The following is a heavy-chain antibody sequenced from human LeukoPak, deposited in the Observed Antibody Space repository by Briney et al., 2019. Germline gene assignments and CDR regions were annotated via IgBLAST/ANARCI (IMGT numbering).Heavy chain of an antibody. CDR3: AXXXXXXAXXXQLXSGXSXYYYXDV. J-gene: IGHJ6*03. CDR1: GFTFSSYE. V-gene: IGHV3-9*01. Sequence: LRXXCAASGFTFSSYEMNWVRQAPGKGLEGVSGISWNSGSIVYADSVKGRFTISRDNAKNSLYLQMNSLRDEDTALYYCAXXXXXXAXXXQLXSGXSXYYYXDVWGKGTXVTVSS. CDR2: ISWNSGSI. D-gene: IGHD1-1*01.